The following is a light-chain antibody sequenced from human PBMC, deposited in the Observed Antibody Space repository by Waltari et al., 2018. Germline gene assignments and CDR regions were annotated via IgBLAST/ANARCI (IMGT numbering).Light chain of an antibody. CDR1: RTLLYRPNNKNY. J-gene: IGKJ1*01. V-gene: IGKV4-1*01. Sequence: DIVMTQSPASLAVSLGESATINCTSIRTLLYRPNNKNYLAWYQQKPGQPPKLLFYWASTRESGVPDRFSGGGSGTDFTLTISSLQAEDVAVYYCQQYFLTPTFGLGTRVEVK. CDR2: WAS. CDR3: QQYFLTPT.